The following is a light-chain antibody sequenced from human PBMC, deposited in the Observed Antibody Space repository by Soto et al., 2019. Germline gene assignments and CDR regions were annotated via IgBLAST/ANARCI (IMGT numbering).Light chain of an antibody. V-gene: IGKV3-15*01. Sequence: EIVLTQSPGTLSLSPGDRATLSCRASQSVSSSYLAWYQQKPGQAPRLLIYGASTRATGIPERFSGSGSGTEFTLTISSLQSEDFAVYYCQQYNDWPPITFGQGTRLEIK. CDR1: QSVSSSY. J-gene: IGKJ5*01. CDR3: QQYNDWPPIT. CDR2: GAS.